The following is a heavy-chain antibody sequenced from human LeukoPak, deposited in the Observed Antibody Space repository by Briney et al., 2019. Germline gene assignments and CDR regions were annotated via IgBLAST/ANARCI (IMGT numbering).Heavy chain of an antibody. CDR2: ISGSGGIT. CDR3: ARDGGTAGEFDH. J-gene: IGHJ4*02. CDR1: GFTFSSYA. D-gene: IGHD2-15*01. Sequence: GGSPRLSCAASGFTFSSYAMTWVRQAPGKGLEWVSGISGSGGITYYADSVKGRFTISRDNAKNSVYLQMNSARADDTAVYYCARDGGTAGEFDHWGQGTLVTVSS. V-gene: IGHV3-23*01.